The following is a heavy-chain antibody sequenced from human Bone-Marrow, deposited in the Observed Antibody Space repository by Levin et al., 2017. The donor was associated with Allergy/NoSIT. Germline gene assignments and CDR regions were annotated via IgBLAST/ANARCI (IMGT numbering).Heavy chain of an antibody. Sequence: GESLKISCAASGFTFSSYGMHWVRQAPGKGLEWVAVISYDGSNKYYADSVKGRFTISRDNSKNTLYLQMNSLRAEDTAVYYCATPDYYDSSGYGAEYYFDYWGQGTLVTVSS. J-gene: IGHJ4*02. D-gene: IGHD3-22*01. CDR1: GFTFSSYG. CDR3: ATPDYYDSSGYGAEYYFDY. CDR2: ISYDGSNK. V-gene: IGHV3-30*03.